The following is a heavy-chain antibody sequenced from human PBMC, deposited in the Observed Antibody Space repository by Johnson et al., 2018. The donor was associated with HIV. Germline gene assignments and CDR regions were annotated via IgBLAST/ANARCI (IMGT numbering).Heavy chain of an antibody. Sequence: QVQLMESGGGVVQAGRSLRLSCAASGFSFSSYALHWVRQAPGKGLEWVAAVSYETTNKHYADSVKGRFTISRDNSKSTLILQMNGLREEDTAIYYCARELRGPYAFDIWGQGTMVTVSS. CDR3: ARELRGPYAFDI. CDR2: VSYETTNK. J-gene: IGHJ3*02. V-gene: IGHV3-30-3*01. CDR1: GFSFSSYA.